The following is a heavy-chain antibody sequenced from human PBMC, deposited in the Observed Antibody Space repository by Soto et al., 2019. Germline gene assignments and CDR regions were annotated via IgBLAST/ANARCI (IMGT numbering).Heavy chain of an antibody. CDR2: INGVDGGT. D-gene: IGHD3-22*01. V-gene: IGHV1-3*01. CDR1: GYTFRRYA. J-gene: IGHJ4*02. Sequence: QVVLLQSGAEMKKPGASLNISCKASGYTFRRYAINWVRQVPGQRLEWMGRINGVDGGTIYSQKFQGRVTMVREASTDTVNMELSGLRAVDTALYYCTRAPPYSRASTRTYSLDYWSQGTLITVTS. CDR3: TRAPPYSRASTRTYSLDY.